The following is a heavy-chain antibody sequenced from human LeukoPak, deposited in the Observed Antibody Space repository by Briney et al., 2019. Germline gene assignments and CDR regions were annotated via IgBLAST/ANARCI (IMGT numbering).Heavy chain of an antibody. J-gene: IGHJ6*02. V-gene: IGHV3-21*01. CDR1: GFTFSSYS. D-gene: IGHD1-14*01. CDR3: ARDSTTYGMDV. CDR2: ISSSNSYI. Sequence: AGGALRLSCAASGFTFSSYSMSWVRQAPGKGLEWVSSISSSNSYIYYADSVKGRFTISRDNAKNSLYLQMNSLRAEDTAVYYCARDSTTYGMDVWGQGTTVTVSS.